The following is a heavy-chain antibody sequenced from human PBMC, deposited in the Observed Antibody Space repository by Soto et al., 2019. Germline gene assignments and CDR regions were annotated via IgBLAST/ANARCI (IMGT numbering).Heavy chain of an antibody. Sequence: EVQLVESGGVVVQPGGSLRLSCAASGFTFDDYTMHWVRQAPGKGLEWVSLISWDGGSTYYADSVKGRFTISRDNSKNSLYLQMNSLRTEDTALYYCAKDIQPYNYYYGMDVWGPGTTVTVSS. CDR3: AKDIQPYNYYYGMDV. CDR1: GFTFDDYT. CDR2: ISWDGGST. D-gene: IGHD3-16*01. V-gene: IGHV3-43*01. J-gene: IGHJ6*02.